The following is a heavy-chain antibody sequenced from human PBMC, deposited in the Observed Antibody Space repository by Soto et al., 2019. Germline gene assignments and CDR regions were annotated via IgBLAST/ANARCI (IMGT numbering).Heavy chain of an antibody. J-gene: IGHJ6*03. D-gene: IGHD3-3*01. CDR2: ISGYNGNT. Sequence: QVQLVQSGAEVKKPGASVKVSCKASGYTFTSYGISWVRQAPGQGLEWMGWISGYNGNTNYAQRLPGRVTMTTDTSTRTAYMELRSLRSDDTAVYYCARDTDGNDQEFWSGYYKAGSGGVYMDVWGKGTTVTVSS. V-gene: IGHV1-18*01. CDR3: ARDTDGNDQEFWSGYYKAGSGGVYMDV. CDR1: GYTFTSYG.